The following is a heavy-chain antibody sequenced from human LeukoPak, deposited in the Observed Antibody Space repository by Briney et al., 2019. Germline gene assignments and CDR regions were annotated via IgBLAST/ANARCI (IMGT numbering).Heavy chain of an antibody. Sequence: GGSLRLSCAASGFMFKNFAMSWVRQAPGRGLEWVSSSDGSGRLTYYDDSVKGRFTISRDNSKDTLYLEMDSLRAEDSAVYYCARAISQFVIGGAAYWGQGTQVTVSS. CDR3: ARAISQFVIGGAAY. J-gene: IGHJ4*02. CDR2: SDGSGRLT. D-gene: IGHD3-10*01. V-gene: IGHV3-23*01. CDR1: GFMFKNFA.